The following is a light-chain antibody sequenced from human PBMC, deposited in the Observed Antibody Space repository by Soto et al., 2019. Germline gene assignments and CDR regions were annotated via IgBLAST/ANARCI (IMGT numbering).Light chain of an antibody. V-gene: IGKV3-11*01. J-gene: IGKJ4*01. Sequence: EILLTQFPATLALSPGQRGTLSFRASQSVSSYLAWYQQKPGQAPRLLIYDASNRATGIPARFSGSGSGTDFTLTISSLEPEDFAVYYRQQRSNRLTFGGGTKVDIK. CDR1: QSVSSY. CDR3: QQRSNRLT. CDR2: DAS.